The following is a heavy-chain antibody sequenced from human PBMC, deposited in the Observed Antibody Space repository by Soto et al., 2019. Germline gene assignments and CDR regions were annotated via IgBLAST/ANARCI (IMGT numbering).Heavy chain of an antibody. CDR3: ARDPAYSSSWYHY. CDR1: GYTFSSYT. V-gene: IGHV1-69*04. CDR2: IIPILGIA. J-gene: IGHJ4*02. D-gene: IGHD6-13*01. Sequence: SVKVSCKASGYTFSSYTISWVRQAPGQGLEWMGRIIPILGIANYAQKFQGRVTITADKSTSTAYMELSSLRSEDTTVYYCARDPAYSSSWYHYWGQGTLVTVSS.